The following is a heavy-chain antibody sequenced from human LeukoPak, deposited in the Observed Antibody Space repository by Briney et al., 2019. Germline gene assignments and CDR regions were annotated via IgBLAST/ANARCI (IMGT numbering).Heavy chain of an antibody. CDR3: ARYGHSPFFDY. D-gene: IGHD4-17*01. Sequence: RASVKVSCKASGYTFTNYHMNWVRQAPGQGLEWMGIINPSGGGTTNAQKFQGRVIMTRDMSTSTVYMELSSLRSEDTAVYFCARYGHSPFFDYWGQGTLVIVSS. CDR2: INPSGGGT. V-gene: IGHV1-46*01. CDR1: GYTFTNYH. J-gene: IGHJ4*02.